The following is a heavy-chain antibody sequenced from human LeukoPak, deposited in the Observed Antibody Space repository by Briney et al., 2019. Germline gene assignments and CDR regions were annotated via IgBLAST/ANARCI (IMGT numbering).Heavy chain of an antibody. CDR1: GGSISSSSYY. D-gene: IGHD4-17*01. V-gene: IGHV4-39*07. Sequence: SETLSLTCTVSGGSISSSSYYWGWIRQPPGKGLEWIGSIYYSGSTYYNPSLKSRVTISVDTSKNQFSLKLNSVTAADTAVYYCARAGGDYTLEDAFDIWGQGTMVTVSS. J-gene: IGHJ3*02. CDR2: IYYSGST. CDR3: ARAGGDYTLEDAFDI.